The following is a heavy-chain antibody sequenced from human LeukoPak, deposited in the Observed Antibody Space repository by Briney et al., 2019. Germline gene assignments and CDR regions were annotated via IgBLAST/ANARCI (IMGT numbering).Heavy chain of an antibody. J-gene: IGHJ1*01. CDR3: ARESYYGSGSYPTH. D-gene: IGHD3-10*01. V-gene: IGHV4-59*01. CDR1: GGSISSYY. CDR2: IYYSGTT. Sequence: SETLSLTRTVSGGSISSYYWSWIRQPPGKGLEWIGYIYYSGTTNYNPSLKSRVTISVDTSKNQFSLKLSSVTAADSAVYYCARESYYGSGSYPTHWGQGTLVTVSS.